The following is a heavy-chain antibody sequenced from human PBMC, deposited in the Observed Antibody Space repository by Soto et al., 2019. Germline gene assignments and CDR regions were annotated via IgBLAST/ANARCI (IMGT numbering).Heavy chain of an antibody. CDR2: ITGSAGRP. Sequence: GGSLRLSWAASGFTFNNYAMRWVRQARGKGRECVLAITGSAGRPFYADSVKGRFTISRDNSRSTLYLQMNSLRAEYTAVYFCSKVEFVVVPAAFDYWGQGSQVTVSS. CDR1: GFTFNNYA. D-gene: IGHD2-2*01. J-gene: IGHJ4*02. CDR3: SKVEFVVVPAAFDY. V-gene: IGHV3-23*01.